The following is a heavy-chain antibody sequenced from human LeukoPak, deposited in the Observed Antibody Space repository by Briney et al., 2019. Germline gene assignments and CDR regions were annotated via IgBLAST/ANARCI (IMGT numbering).Heavy chain of an antibody. CDR1: GGSISSYY. J-gene: IGHJ5*02. D-gene: IGHD1-26*01. Sequence: SETLSLACTVSGGSISSYYWSWVREPPGEGLEGMRFIYYSGGTNYNPSLKSRVTISVDPSKNQFSLKLSSVTAADTAVYYCARHARSCGSYCSSDNWFDPWGQGALVTVSS. V-gene: IGHV4-59*08. CDR3: ARHARSCGSYCSSDNWFDP. CDR2: IYYSGGT.